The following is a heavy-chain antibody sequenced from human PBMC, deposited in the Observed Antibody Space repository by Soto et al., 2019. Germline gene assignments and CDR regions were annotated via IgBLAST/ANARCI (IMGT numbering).Heavy chain of an antibody. J-gene: IGHJ2*01. V-gene: IGHV3-23*01. Sequence: EVQLLESGGGLVQPGGSLRLSCAASGFTFSSYAMSWVRQAPGKGLEWVSAISGSGGSTYYADSVKGRFTISRDNSKNTLYLKMNSLRAEDTAVYYCAKDHFIGGVSPKVHWYFALWGRGTLGTVSS. CDR3: AKDHFIGGVSPKVHWYFAL. D-gene: IGHD2-8*02. CDR2: ISGSGGST. CDR1: GFTFSSYA.